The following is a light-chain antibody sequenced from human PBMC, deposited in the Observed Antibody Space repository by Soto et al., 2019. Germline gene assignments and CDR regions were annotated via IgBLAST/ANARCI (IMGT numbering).Light chain of an antibody. J-gene: IGKJ2*01. V-gene: IGKV3-15*01. CDR3: QQYDNWPPYT. CDR2: SAS. CDR1: QSVNNN. Sequence: EVVMTQSPALLSVSPGERVTLSCRASQSVNNNLAWYQQQPGQAPRLLIYSASIRATGIPARFSGSGSGTEFTLTISSLQSEDVAVYYCQQYDNWPPYTFGQGTKVEI.